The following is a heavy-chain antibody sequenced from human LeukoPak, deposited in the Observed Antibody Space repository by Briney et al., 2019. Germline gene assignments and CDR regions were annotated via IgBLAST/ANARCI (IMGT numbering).Heavy chain of an antibody. CDR2: IYYSGST. J-gene: IGHJ6*02. CDR1: GGSISSSSYY. D-gene: IGHD6-13*01. Sequence: PSETLSLTCTASGGSISSSSYYWGWIRQPPGKGLEWIGSIYYSGSTYYNPSLKSRVTISVDTFKNQFSLKLSSVTAADTAVYYCARRDRGIYYYGMDVWGQGTTVTVSS. V-gene: IGHV4-39*01. CDR3: ARRDRGIYYYGMDV.